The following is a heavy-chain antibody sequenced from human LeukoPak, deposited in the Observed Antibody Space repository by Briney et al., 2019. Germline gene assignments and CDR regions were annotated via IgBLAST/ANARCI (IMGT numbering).Heavy chain of an antibody. V-gene: IGHV3-30*14. CDR2: ISYDGSNE. CDR3: ARAPMTTVNDFDY. D-gene: IGHD4-17*01. Sequence: PGRSLRLSCAASGFTFSSYAMHWVRQAPGKGLEWVAVISYDGSNEYYADSVKGRSTISRDNSKNTLYLQMNSLRAEDTAVYYCARAPMTTVNDFDYWGQGTLVTVSS. J-gene: IGHJ4*02. CDR1: GFTFSSYA.